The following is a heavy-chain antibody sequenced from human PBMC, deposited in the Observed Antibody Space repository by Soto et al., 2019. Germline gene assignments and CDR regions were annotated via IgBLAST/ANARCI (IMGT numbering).Heavy chain of an antibody. CDR2: IYQTGST. D-gene: IGHD6-6*01. V-gene: IGHV4-4*02. CDR1: GGSISTINW. J-gene: IGHJ6*02. Sequence: QVELQEAGPGLVKPSGTLSLTCAVSGGSISTINWWTWARQPPGKGLDWIGEIYQTGSTSYNPSLESRVTLSIDKSKNQFSLKLRSVTAADTAVYYCARVSSRSAFGMDVWGQGATVTVSS. CDR3: ARVSSRSAFGMDV.